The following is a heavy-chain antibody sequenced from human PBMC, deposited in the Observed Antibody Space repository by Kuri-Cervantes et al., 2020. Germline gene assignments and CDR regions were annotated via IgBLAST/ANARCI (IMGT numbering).Heavy chain of an antibody. CDR3: ARGSGSYTY. D-gene: IGHD3-10*01. Sequence: ESLKISCAASGFTFSNAWMSWVRQAPGKGLEWIGEIIHSGSTNYNPSLKSRVTISIDTSKNQFSLKLSSVTAADTAVYYCARGSGSYTYWGQGTLVTVSS. V-gene: IGHV4-34*01. CDR2: IIHSGST. CDR1: GFTFSNAW. J-gene: IGHJ4*02.